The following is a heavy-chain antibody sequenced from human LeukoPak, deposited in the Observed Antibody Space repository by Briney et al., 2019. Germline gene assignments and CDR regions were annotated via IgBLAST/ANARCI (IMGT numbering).Heavy chain of an antibody. J-gene: IGHJ5*02. Sequence: SETLSLTCTVYGGSFTSYYWSWIRQPPGKGLEWIGEINHSGSTTYNPSLKSRVTISVDTSKNQFSLKLSSVTAADTAVYYCARGSVRFDPWGQGTLVTVSS. D-gene: IGHD3-3*01. CDR3: ARGSVRFDP. CDR1: GGSFTSYY. V-gene: IGHV4-34*01. CDR2: INHSGST.